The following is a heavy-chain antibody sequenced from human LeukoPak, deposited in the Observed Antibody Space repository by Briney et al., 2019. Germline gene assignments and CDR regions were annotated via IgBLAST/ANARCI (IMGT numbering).Heavy chain of an antibody. Sequence: GGSLRLSCAASGFTFSSYWMSWVRQAPGKGLEWVANIKQDGSEKYYVDSVKGRFTISRDNAKNSLYLQMNSLRAEDTAVYYCAREEPGDCSSTSCWDYYYMDVWGKGTTVTVSS. CDR2: IKQDGSEK. V-gene: IGHV3-7*01. D-gene: IGHD2-2*01. CDR3: AREEPGDCSSTSCWDYYYMDV. CDR1: GFTFSSYW. J-gene: IGHJ6*03.